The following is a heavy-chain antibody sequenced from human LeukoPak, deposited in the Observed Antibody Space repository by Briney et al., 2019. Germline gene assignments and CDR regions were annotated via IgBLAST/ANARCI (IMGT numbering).Heavy chain of an antibody. CDR3: ARGGVDYYGSGTYYLMYYFDY. V-gene: IGHV3-48*03. D-gene: IGHD3-10*01. Sequence: GGSLRLSCAASGFTFSSYEMNWVRQAPGKGLEWVSYIGSSGSTIYYADSVKGRFTISRDDPHNTLYLQMNSLRAEDTAVYFCARGGVDYYGSGTYYLMYYFDYWGQGALVTVSS. J-gene: IGHJ4*02. CDR2: IGSSGSTI. CDR1: GFTFSSYE.